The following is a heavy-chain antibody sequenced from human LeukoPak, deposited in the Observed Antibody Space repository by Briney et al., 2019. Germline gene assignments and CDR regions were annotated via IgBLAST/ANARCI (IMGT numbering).Heavy chain of an antibody. CDR2: IIPILGIA. CDR1: GGTFSSYA. D-gene: IGHD6-19*01. J-gene: IGHJ6*02. V-gene: IGHV1-69*10. Sequence: ASVTVSCKASGGTFSSYAISWVRQAPGQGLEWMGGIIPILGIANYAQKFQGRVTITADKSTSTAYMELSSLRSEDTAVYYCARDRDSSVYYYYYYGMDVWGQGTTVTVSS. CDR3: ARDRDSSVYYYYYYGMDV.